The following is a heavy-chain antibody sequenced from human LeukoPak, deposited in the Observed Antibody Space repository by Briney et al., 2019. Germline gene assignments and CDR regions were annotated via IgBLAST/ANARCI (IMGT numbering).Heavy chain of an antibody. D-gene: IGHD2-2*01. Sequence: GGSLRLSCAASGFTFSSYSMNWVRQAPGKGLEWVSSISGSSSYIYYADSVKGRFTISRDNAKNTLYLQMNSLRAEDTAVYYCAKTDCTSTSCFVGWFDPWGQGTLVTVSS. CDR2: ISGSSSYI. J-gene: IGHJ5*02. CDR1: GFTFSSYS. CDR3: AKTDCTSTSCFVGWFDP. V-gene: IGHV3-21*04.